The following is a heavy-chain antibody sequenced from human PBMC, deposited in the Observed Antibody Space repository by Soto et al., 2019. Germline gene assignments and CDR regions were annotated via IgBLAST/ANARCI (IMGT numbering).Heavy chain of an antibody. V-gene: IGHV3-33*01. CDR3: ARVGGTVTSDY. D-gene: IGHD4-17*01. J-gene: IGHJ4*02. CDR1: GFTFGAYG. Sequence: QMQLVESGGGVVQPGVSLRLSCAASGFTFGAYGMHWVRQAPGKGLEWVAMIYYDGSNKYYADSMKGRFTISRDNSKNTLFLQMNSLRAEDTAVYYCARVGGTVTSDYWGQGTLVNVSS. CDR2: IYYDGSNK.